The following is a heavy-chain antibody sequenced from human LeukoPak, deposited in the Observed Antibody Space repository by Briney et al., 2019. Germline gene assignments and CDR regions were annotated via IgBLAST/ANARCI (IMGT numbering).Heavy chain of an antibody. J-gene: IGHJ4*02. Sequence: GGSLRLSCAASGFTFSTYAIHWVRQAPGKGLEWVAVISYDGSNKYYADSVKGRFTISRDNSKNTLYLQMNSLRAEDTAVYYCAKDHYGDYPDYWGQGTLVTASS. D-gene: IGHD4-17*01. V-gene: IGHV3-30*18. CDR1: GFTFSTYA. CDR2: ISYDGSNK. CDR3: AKDHYGDYPDY.